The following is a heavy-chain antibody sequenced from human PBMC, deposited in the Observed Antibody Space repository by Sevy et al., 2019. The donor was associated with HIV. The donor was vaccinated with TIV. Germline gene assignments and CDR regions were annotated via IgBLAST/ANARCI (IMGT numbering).Heavy chain of an antibody. CDR2: IQYDGSNK. J-gene: IGHJ5*02. Sequence: GGSLRLSCAASGFSFSSYGMHWVRQAPGKGLEWMSYIQYDGSNKDYADSVKGRFTISRDNSKNTVYLQMNSLRIEDGGVFDGRKDGGGGGGDLWGQGTLVTVSS. D-gene: IGHD3-16*01. CDR1: GFSFSSYG. V-gene: IGHV3-30*02. CDR3: RKDGGGGGGDL.